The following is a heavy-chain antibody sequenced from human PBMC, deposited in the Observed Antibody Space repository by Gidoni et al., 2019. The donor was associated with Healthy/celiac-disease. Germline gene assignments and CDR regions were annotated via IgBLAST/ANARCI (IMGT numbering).Heavy chain of an antibody. CDR2: ISAYNGNT. CDR1: GYTFTSYG. Sequence: QVQLVQSGAEVKKPGASVKVSCKASGYTFTSYGISWVRQAPGQGLEWMGWISAYNGNTNYAQKLQGRVTMTTDTSTSTAYMELRSLRSDDTAVYYCAREISVTVNYYYYYGMDVWGQGTTVTVSS. CDR3: AREISVTVNYYYYYGMDV. J-gene: IGHJ6*02. V-gene: IGHV1-18*01. D-gene: IGHD4-4*01.